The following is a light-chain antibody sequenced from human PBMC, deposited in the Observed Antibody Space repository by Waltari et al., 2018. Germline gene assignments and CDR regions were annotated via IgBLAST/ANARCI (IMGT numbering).Light chain of an antibody. CDR1: KGISSW. CDR3: QQANSFPLT. J-gene: IGKJ4*01. CDR2: AAS. V-gene: IGKV1-12*01. Sequence: DIQMTQSPSSVSASDGDRFTITCRPTKGISSWFAWYQQKPGKAPKLLVYAASSLQSGVPSRFSGSGSGTDFTLTISSLQPEDFATYYCQQANSFPLTFGGGTKVEIK.